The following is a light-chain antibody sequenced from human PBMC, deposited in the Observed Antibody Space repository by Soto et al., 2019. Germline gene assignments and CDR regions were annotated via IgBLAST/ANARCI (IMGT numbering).Light chain of an antibody. CDR3: QQYNRYFT. J-gene: IGKJ2*01. Sequence: DTQMTQSPSTLSASVGDRVAITCRAIQSISSWLAWYQQKPGKAPKLLIYDASSLESGVPSRFSGSGSGTEFTLTISSLQPDDFATYYCQQYNRYFTFGQGTKLEIK. CDR2: DAS. CDR1: QSISSW. V-gene: IGKV1-5*01.